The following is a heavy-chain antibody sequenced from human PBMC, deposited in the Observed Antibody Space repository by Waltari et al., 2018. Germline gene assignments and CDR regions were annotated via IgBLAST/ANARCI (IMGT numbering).Heavy chain of an antibody. CDR2: ISYDGSNK. CDR3: ARDNTGGSLSWFDP. CDR1: GFTFSSYA. V-gene: IGHV3-30-3*01. J-gene: IGHJ5*02. D-gene: IGHD3-10*01. Sequence: QVQLVESGGGVVQPGRSLSLSCAASGFTFSSYAMHWVRQAPGKGLEWVAVISYDGSNKYYADSVKGRFTISRDNSKNTLYLQMNSLRAEDTAVYYCARDNTGGSLSWFDPWGQGPLVTVSS.